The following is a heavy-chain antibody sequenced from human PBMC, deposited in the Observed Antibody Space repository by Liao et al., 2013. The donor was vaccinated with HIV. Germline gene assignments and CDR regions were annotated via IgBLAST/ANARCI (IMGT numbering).Heavy chain of an antibody. CDR1: GGSFSGYY. CDR2: INHSGST. Sequence: QVQLQQWGAGLLKPSETLSLTCAVYGGSFSGYYWSWIRQPPGKGLEWIGEINHSGSTNYNPSLKSRVTISVDTSKNQFSLKLTSVTAADTATYFCARVYIVEYLGWTGSSYWYHMDVWDKGTKVTVSS. D-gene: IGHD2-8*02. CDR3: ARVYIVEYLGWTGSSYWYHMDV. V-gene: IGHV4-34*01. J-gene: IGHJ6*03.